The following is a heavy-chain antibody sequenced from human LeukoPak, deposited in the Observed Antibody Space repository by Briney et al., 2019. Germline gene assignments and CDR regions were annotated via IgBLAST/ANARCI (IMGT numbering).Heavy chain of an antibody. CDR2: INHSGST. D-gene: IGHD5-18*01. V-gene: IGHV4-34*01. Sequence: PSETLSLTCAVYGGSFSGYYWSWIRQPPGEGLEWIGEINHSGSTNYNPSLKSRVTISVDTSKNQFSLKLSSVTAADTAVYYCARETSGYSYGYYYYYYMDVWGKGTTVTVSS. CDR3: ARETSGYSYGYYYYYYMDV. CDR1: GGSFSGYY. J-gene: IGHJ6*03.